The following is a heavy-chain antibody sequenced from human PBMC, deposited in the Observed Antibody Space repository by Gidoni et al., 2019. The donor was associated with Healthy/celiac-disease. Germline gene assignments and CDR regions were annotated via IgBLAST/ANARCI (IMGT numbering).Heavy chain of an antibody. V-gene: IGHV3-48*02. Sequence: EVQLVESGGGLVQPGGSLRLSCAASGFTFSSYRMNWVRQAPGKGLEWVSYISSSSSTIYYADSVKGRFTISRDNAKNSLYLQMNSLRDEDTAVYYCARDSPYYYDSSGYYRGGDYWGQGTLVTVSS. CDR2: ISSSSSTI. J-gene: IGHJ4*02. CDR3: ARDSPYYYDSSGYYRGGDY. CDR1: GFTFSSYR. D-gene: IGHD3-22*01.